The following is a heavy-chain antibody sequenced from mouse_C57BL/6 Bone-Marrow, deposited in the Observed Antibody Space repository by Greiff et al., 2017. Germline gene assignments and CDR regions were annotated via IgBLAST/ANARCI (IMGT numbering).Heavy chain of an antibody. CDR3: ARGKIYSPFDY. D-gene: IGHD1-1*01. V-gene: IGHV1-7*01. J-gene: IGHJ2*01. Sequence: QVQLQQSGAELAKPGASVKLSCKASGYTFTSYWMHWVKQRPGQGLEWIGYINPSSGYTKYNQKFKDKATLTVDKSSSTAYMQLRSLTYEDSAVXYCARGKIYSPFDYWGQGTTLTVAS. CDR2: INPSSGYT. CDR1: GYTFTSYW.